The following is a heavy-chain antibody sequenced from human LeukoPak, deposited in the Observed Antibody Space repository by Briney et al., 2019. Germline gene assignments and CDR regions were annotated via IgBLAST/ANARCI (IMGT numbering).Heavy chain of an antibody. CDR1: GGSISSSSYY. CDR3: ARDRGYPLGAFDI. J-gene: IGHJ3*02. D-gene: IGHD5-12*01. V-gene: IGHV4-39*07. CDR2: IYYSGST. Sequence: SETLSLTCTVSGGSISSSSYYWGWIRQPPGKGLEWIGSIYYSGSTNYNPSLKSRVTISVDTSKNQFSLKLSSVTAADTAVYYCARDRGYPLGAFDIWGQGTMVTVSS.